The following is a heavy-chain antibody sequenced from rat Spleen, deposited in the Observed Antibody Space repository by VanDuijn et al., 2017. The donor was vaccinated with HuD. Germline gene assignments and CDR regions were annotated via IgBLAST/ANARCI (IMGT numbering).Heavy chain of an antibody. CDR1: GFTFSDYA. J-gene: IGHJ4*01. Sequence: EVQLVESGGGLVQPGRSLKLSCAASGFTFSDYAMAWVRQAPKKGLEWVATIIYDGSSTYYRDSVKGRFTISRDNAKSTLYLQMDSLRSEDTATYYCARPHNYRYVMDAWGQGTSVTVSS. CDR3: ARPHNYRYVMDA. D-gene: IGHD1-10*01. V-gene: IGHV5-17*01. CDR2: IIYDGSST.